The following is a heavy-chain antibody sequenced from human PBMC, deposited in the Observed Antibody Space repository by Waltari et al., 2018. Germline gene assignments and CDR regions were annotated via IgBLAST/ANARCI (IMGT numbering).Heavy chain of an antibody. D-gene: IGHD7-27*01. CDR2: IKSKSDGAIT. CDR1: GFTFTPAW. J-gene: IGHJ4*01. V-gene: IGHV3-15*01. CDR3: TTLDAPWGG. Sequence: EVQMVESGGGLVKPGDSLRLPCAAPGFTFTPAWLTWVRQAPGKGLEWVGRIKSKSDGAITDFAAPVRGRFSISRDDSQNMVFLQMNSLRTEDTAVYYCTTLDAPWGGWGHGTLVTVSS.